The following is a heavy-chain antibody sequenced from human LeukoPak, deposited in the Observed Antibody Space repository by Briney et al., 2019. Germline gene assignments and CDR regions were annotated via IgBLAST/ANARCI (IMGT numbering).Heavy chain of an antibody. D-gene: IGHD7-27*01. J-gene: IGHJ4*02. Sequence: SETLSLTCVVSGDSITSSNWWNWVRQTPGKGLEWIWEIYHSGSAYYNPSLQTRFTISVDKSKNKFSLTLSYMTAADTAVYYCARDTGDVFDYWGQGTLVTVSS. CDR2: IYHSGSA. CDR1: GDSITSSNW. CDR3: ARDTGDVFDY. V-gene: IGHV4/OR15-8*01.